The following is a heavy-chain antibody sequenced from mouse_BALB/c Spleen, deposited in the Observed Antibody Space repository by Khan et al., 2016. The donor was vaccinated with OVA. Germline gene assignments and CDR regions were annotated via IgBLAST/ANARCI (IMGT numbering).Heavy chain of an antibody. D-gene: IGHD2-3*01. CDR1: GYSITSDSA. CDR2: ISYSGST. CDR3: ARDGSRYSYAMDY. Sequence: EVKLLESGPGLVKPSPSLSLTCTVTGYSITSDSAWNWIRQFPGNKLEWMGYISYSGSTNYNPSFKNQISFTRDTSKNQFFLQLNSVTTEDTATYYCARDGSRYSYAMDYWGQGTSVTVAS. J-gene: IGHJ4*01. V-gene: IGHV3-2*02.